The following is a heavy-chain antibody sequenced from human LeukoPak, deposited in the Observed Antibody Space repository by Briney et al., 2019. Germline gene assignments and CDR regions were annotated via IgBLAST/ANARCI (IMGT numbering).Heavy chain of an antibody. CDR2: ITYDGTNK. Sequence: GGSLRLFCAASGFTFDSYALHWVRQAPGKGLEWLAIITYDGTNKYYADSVKGRFTISRDNSKNTLFLQMNSLRAEDTAVYYCARVEYSSSPHFDYWGQGTLVTVSS. V-gene: IGHV3-30-3*01. J-gene: IGHJ4*02. CDR3: ARVEYSSSPHFDY. CDR1: GFTFDSYA. D-gene: IGHD6-6*01.